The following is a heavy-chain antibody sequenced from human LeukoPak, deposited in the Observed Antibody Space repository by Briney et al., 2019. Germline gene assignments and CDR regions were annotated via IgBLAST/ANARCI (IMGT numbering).Heavy chain of an antibody. D-gene: IGHD6-13*01. J-gene: IGHJ6*02. V-gene: IGHV5-51*01. CDR1: GYSFTSYW. Sequence: GESLKISCKGSGYSFTSYWIGWVRQMPGKGLEWMGIFYPGDSDTRYSPSFQGQVTISADKSISTAYLQWSSLKASDTAMYYCERRVAAAGDYYYYGMDVWGQGTTVTVSS. CDR3: ERRVAAAGDYYYYGMDV. CDR2: FYPGDSDT.